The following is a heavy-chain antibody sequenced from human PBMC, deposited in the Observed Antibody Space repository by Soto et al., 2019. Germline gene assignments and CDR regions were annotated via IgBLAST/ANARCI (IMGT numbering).Heavy chain of an antibody. CDR3: ARDLKGDTAMAPYYYYGMDV. CDR2: IWYDGSNK. Sequence: GGSLRLSCAASGFTFSSYGMHWVRQAPGKGLEWVAVIWYDGSNKYYADSVKGRFTISRDNSKNTLYLQMNSLRAEDTAVYYCARDLKGDTAMAPYYYYGMDVRGQGTTVTVSS. J-gene: IGHJ6*02. V-gene: IGHV3-33*01. D-gene: IGHD5-18*01. CDR1: GFTFSSYG.